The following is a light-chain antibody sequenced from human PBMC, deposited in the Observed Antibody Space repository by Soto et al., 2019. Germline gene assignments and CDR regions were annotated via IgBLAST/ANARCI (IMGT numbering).Light chain of an antibody. V-gene: IGKV3-15*01. CDR3: QQYNNWPPVT. J-gene: IGKJ1*01. CDR1: QSVSSN. Sequence: EIVMTQSPATLAVSPGGRATLSCRAGQSVSSNLAWYQQKPGQAPRLLIYGASTRATGIPARFSGSGSGTEFTLTISSLQSEDFAVYYCQQYNNWPPVTFGQGTKVDIK. CDR2: GAS.